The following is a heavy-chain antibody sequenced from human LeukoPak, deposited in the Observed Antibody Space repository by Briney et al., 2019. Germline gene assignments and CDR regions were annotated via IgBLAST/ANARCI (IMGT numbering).Heavy chain of an antibody. J-gene: IGHJ4*02. CDR3: TTDLFITMIVVVNY. CDR1: GFTFSSYA. Sequence: GGSLRLSCAASGFTFSSYAMSWVRQAPGKGLEWVGRIKSKTGGGTTDYAAPVKGRFTISRDDSKNTLYLQMNSLKTEDTAVYYCTTDLFITMIVVVNYWGQGTLVTVSS. V-gene: IGHV3-15*01. CDR2: IKSKTGGGTT. D-gene: IGHD3-22*01.